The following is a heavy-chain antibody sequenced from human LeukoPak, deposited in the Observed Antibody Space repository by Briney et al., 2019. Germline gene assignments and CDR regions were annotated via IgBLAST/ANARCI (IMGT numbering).Heavy chain of an antibody. Sequence: PSGTLSLTCAVSGGSISSTNWWSWVRQPPDKGLEWIGEISHTGNTNYNPSLKSRVTISVDTSKNQLSLTLTSVSAADTAVYYCARHPHYYYDNSARWGQGTLVTVSS. CDR3: ARHPHYYYDNSAR. J-gene: IGHJ4*02. D-gene: IGHD3-22*01. CDR1: GGSISSTNW. CDR2: ISHTGNT. V-gene: IGHV4-4*02.